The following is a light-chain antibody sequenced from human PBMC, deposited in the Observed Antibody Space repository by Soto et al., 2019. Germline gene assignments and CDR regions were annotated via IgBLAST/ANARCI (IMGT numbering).Light chain of an antibody. J-gene: IGLJ1*01. CDR3: CSYAGTSTYV. CDR1: TSDVGTYSL. V-gene: IGLV2-23*02. Sequence: QSVLTQPASVSGSPGQSITISCTGKTSDVGTYSLVSWYQQHPGKAPKLMIYEVTKRPSGVSNRFSGSKSGNTASLTISGLQAEDEADYYCCSYAGTSTYVFGTGTKVTVL. CDR2: EVT.